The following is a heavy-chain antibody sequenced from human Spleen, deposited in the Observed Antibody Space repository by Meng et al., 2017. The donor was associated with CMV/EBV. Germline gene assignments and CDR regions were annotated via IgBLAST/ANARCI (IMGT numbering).Heavy chain of an antibody. CDR1: GGTFSKYA. J-gene: IGHJ4*02. CDR2: INPNSGVT. V-gene: IGHV1-2*02. D-gene: IGHD1-26*01. CDR3: ARGSGSYPGGRFHY. Sequence: ASGGTFSKYAIHWVRQAPGQGLEWMGWINPNSGVTSYAQKFQGRVTMTRETSIKTAYMELSRLRSDDTAVYYCARGSGSYPGGRFHYWGQGSLVTVSS.